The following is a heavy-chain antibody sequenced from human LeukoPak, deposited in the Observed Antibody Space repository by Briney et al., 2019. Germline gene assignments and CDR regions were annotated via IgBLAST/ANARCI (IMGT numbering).Heavy chain of an antibody. V-gene: IGHV1-8*01. CDR2: INPNSGNT. J-gene: IGHJ6*03. CDR1: GYTFTNFD. Sequence: ASVKVSCKASGYTFTNFDINWVRQAPGQPLEWMGWINPNSGNTGYAQKFQGRVTMTMNTSITTAYMELSSLISEDTAVYYCARGPQWRGDSYYIDVWGRGTTVTVSS. D-gene: IGHD6-19*01. CDR3: ARGPQWRGDSYYIDV.